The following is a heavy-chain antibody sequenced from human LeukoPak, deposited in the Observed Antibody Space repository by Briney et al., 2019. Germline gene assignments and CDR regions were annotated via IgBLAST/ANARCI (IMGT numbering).Heavy chain of an antibody. CDR1: GYSISSGYY. CDR3: ARTHGGFGVAYYFDY. CDR2: IYHSGST. D-gene: IGHD3-3*01. Sequence: KPSETLSLTCAVSGYSISSGYYWGWIRQPPGKGLEWIGSIYHSGSTYYNPSLKSRVTISVDTSKNQFSLKLSSVTAPNTAVYYCARTHGGFGVAYYFDYWVQGTLVTVSS. V-gene: IGHV4-38-2*01. J-gene: IGHJ4*02.